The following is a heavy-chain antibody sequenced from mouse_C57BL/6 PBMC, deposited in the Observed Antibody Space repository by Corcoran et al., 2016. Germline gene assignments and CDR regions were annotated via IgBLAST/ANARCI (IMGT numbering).Heavy chain of an antibody. V-gene: IGHV1-22*01. D-gene: IGHD1-1*01. CDR2: INPNNGGT. CDR3: ARYYYGSDY. Sequence: EVQLHQSGPELVKPGASVKMSCKASGYTFTDYNMHWVKQSHGKSLEWIGYINPNNGGTSYNQKFKGKATLTVQKSSSTAYMELRSLTSEDSAVYYCARYYYGSDYWGQGTTLTVSS. CDR1: GYTFTDYN. J-gene: IGHJ2*01.